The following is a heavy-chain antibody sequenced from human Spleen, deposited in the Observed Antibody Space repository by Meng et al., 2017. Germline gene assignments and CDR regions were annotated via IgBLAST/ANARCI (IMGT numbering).Heavy chain of an antibody. V-gene: IGHV1-46*01. J-gene: IGHJ4*02. Sequence: HVQLVQSGAEVKKPRASVRVSCKASGYTFTTYYLHWVRQAPGQGLEWMGIINPSGGSTSYAQNFQGRVTMTRDTSTNTVYMELSSLRSEDTAVYYCAREKSPGHFDYWGQGTLVTVSS. CDR3: AREKSPGHFDY. CDR2: INPSGGST. CDR1: GYTFTTYY.